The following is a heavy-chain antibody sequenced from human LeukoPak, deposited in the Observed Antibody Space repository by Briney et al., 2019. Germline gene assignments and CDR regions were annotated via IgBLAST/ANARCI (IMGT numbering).Heavy chain of an antibody. V-gene: IGHV7-4-1*02. CDR3: ARDSVDCSSTSCYADNWFDP. CDR2: NNTNTGNP. Sequence: ASVKVSCKASGYTFSSYAMNWVRQAPGQGLEWMGWNNTNTGNPTYAQGFTGRFVFSLDTSVSTAYLQISSLKAEDTAVYYCARDSVDCSSTSCYADNWFDPWGQGTLVTVSS. J-gene: IGHJ5*02. CDR1: GYTFSSYA. D-gene: IGHD2-2*01.